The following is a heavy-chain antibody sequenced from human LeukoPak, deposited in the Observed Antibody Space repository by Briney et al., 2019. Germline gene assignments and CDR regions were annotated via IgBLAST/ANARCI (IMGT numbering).Heavy chain of an antibody. CDR1: GGSISSGGYS. Sequence: PSQTLSLTCAVSGGSISSGGYSWSWIRQPPGKGLEWIGYIYHSGSTYYNPSLKSRVTISVDRPKNQFSLKLSSVSAADTAVYYCARAGSPQSTVPYFDYWGQGTLVTASS. V-gene: IGHV4-30-2*01. J-gene: IGHJ4*02. D-gene: IGHD4-17*01. CDR2: IYHSGST. CDR3: ARAGSPQSTVPYFDY.